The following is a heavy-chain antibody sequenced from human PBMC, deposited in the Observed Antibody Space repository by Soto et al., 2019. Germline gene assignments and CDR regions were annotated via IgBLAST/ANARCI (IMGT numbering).Heavy chain of an antibody. D-gene: IGHD2-15*01. V-gene: IGHV3-15*01. CDR2: IKSKTDGGTT. Sequence: GGSLRLSCAASGFTFSNAWMSWVRQAPGKGLEWVGRIKSKTDGGTTDYAAPVKGRFTISRDDSKNTLYLQMNSLKTEDTAVYYCTTGRILGYCSGGSCPGFGNWGQGTLVTVSS. CDR1: GFTFSNAW. J-gene: IGHJ4*02. CDR3: TTGRILGYCSGGSCPGFGN.